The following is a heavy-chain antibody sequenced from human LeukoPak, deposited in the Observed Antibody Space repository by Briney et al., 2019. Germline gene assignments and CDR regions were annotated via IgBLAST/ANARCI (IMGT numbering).Heavy chain of an antibody. CDR1: GFTFGVYA. J-gene: IGHJ4*02. Sequence: GGSLRLSCTASGFTFGVYAMSWIRQALGKGLEWVGFIRSKAYGETADYAASVKGRFTISRDDSKAIAYLQMNSLKTEDTAVYHCTRDRGAYNLYDYWGQGTLVTVSS. V-gene: IGHV3-49*03. CDR3: TRDRGAYNLYDY. CDR2: IRSKAYGETA. D-gene: IGHD1-1*01.